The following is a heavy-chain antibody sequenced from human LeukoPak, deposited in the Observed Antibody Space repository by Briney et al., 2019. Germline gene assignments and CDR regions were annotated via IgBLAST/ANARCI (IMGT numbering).Heavy chain of an antibody. CDR2: IYYSGST. D-gene: IGHD3-10*01. CDR1: GGSISSYY. Sequence: SETLSLTCTVSGGSISSYYWSWIRQPPGKGLEWIGYIYYSGSTDYNPSLKSRVTISVDTSKNQFSLKLSSVTAADTAMYYCASTLGEWFDPWGQGTLVTVSS. J-gene: IGHJ5*02. CDR3: ASTLGEWFDP. V-gene: IGHV4-59*08.